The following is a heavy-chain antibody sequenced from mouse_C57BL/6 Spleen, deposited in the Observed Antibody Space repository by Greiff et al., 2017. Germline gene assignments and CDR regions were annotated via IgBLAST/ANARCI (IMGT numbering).Heavy chain of an antibody. Sequence: QVQLQQSGAELVKPGASVKISCKASGYAFSSYWMNWVKQRPGKGLEWIGQIYPGDGYTNYNGKFKGKATLTADQSSRTAYMQLSSLTSEASAVYFCARYDYGSSTWFAYWGQGTLVTVSA. J-gene: IGHJ3*01. V-gene: IGHV1-80*01. CDR3: ARYDYGSSTWFAY. CDR2: IYPGDGYT. CDR1: GYAFSSYW. D-gene: IGHD1-1*01.